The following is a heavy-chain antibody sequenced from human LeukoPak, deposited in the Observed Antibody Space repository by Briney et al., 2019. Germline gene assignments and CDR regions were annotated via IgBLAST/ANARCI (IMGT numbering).Heavy chain of an antibody. CDR1: GGSISSSYYY. CDR3: ARAGGFFSPFGY. J-gene: IGHJ4*02. V-gene: IGHV4-39*07. D-gene: IGHD3-16*01. CDR2: IYSSGST. Sequence: PSETLSLTCTVSGGSISSSYYYWGWIRQPPGKGLEWIGSIYSSGSTYYNPSLKSRVTISVDTSKNQFSLKLSSVTAADTAVYYCARAGGFFSPFGYWGQGTLVTVSS.